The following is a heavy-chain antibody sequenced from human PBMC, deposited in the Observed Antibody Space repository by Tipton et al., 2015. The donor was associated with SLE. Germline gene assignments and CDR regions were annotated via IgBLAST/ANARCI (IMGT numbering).Heavy chain of an antibody. J-gene: IGHJ4*02. D-gene: IGHD3-16*01. V-gene: IGHV4-38-2*02. Sequence: PGLVKPSETLSLTCAVSGYSISSGYYWGWIRQPPGKGLEWIGSIYHSGSTYYNPSLKSRVTISVDTSKNQFSLKLSSVTAADTAVYYCAREGEKAGEDFWGPGMLVTVSS. CDR2: IYHSGST. CDR3: AREGEKAGEDF. CDR1: GYSISSGYY.